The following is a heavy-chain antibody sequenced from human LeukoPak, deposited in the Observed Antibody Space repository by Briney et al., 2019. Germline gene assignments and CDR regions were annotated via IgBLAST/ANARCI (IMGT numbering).Heavy chain of an antibody. J-gene: IGHJ3*02. CDR2: ISYDGSNK. CDR3: ARDGDTMIVVVMWAFDI. D-gene: IGHD3-22*01. Sequence: GGSLRLSCAASGFTFSSYAMHWVRQAPGKGLEWVAVISYDGSNKYYADSVKGRFTISRDNSKNTLYLQMNSLRAEDTAVYYCARDGDTMIVVVMWAFDIWGQGTMVTVSS. V-gene: IGHV3-30-3*01. CDR1: GFTFSSYA.